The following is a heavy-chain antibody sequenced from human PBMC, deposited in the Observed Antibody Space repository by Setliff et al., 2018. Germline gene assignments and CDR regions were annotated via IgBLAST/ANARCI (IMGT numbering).Heavy chain of an antibody. CDR3: ARDRFYNSWSGTSITAPHDALDI. CDR2: IIPMFGTP. J-gene: IGHJ3*02. V-gene: IGHV1-69*05. Sequence: GASVKVSCKASGDSFSNYAISWVRQAPGQGLEWMGGIIPMFGTPAYTQKFQDRVTITTDESTSTAYMELNSLTSEDTAVYFCARDRFYNSWSGTSITAPHDALDIWGQGTMVTVSS. CDR1: GDSFSNYA. D-gene: IGHD3-3*01.